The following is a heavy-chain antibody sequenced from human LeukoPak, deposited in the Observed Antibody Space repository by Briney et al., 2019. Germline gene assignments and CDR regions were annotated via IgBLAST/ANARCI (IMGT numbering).Heavy chain of an antibody. CDR2: LYYDGRT. V-gene: IGHV4-39*01. D-gene: IGHD2-2*01. J-gene: IGHJ4*02. CDR1: GDSVSSSNYY. Sequence: SETLSLTCTVFGDSVSSSNYYWAWFRQPPGKGLDWIGSLYYDGRTYYSPSLESRVTVSVDTSKNQFALKLTSVTTADTAVYYCARRAVVPAAVSYFDNWGQGTLVTVSS. CDR3: ARRAVVPAAVSYFDN.